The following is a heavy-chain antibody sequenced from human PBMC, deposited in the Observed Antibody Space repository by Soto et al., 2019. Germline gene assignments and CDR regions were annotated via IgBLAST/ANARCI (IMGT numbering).Heavy chain of an antibody. J-gene: IGHJ4*02. Sequence: QVQLVESGGGVVQPGGFLRLSCAASASISKGHGMHWVRQAPGKGLEWVAIIRYDGSDEHYGDSVEGRFTISRDNSKNMLYLQMNSLRAEDTAVYYCARDGVGATTFFGFLDYWGQGTLVTVSS. CDR1: ASISKGHG. CDR2: IRYDGSDE. V-gene: IGHV3-33*08. CDR3: ARDGVGATTFFGFLDY. D-gene: IGHD1-26*01.